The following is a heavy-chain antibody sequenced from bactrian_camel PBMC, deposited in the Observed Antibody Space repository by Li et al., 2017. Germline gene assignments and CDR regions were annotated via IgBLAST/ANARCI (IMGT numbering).Heavy chain of an antibody. CDR2: ISTGGGRT. J-gene: IGHJ4*01. D-gene: IGHD7*01. Sequence: HVQLVESGGGSVQAGGSLRLSCTASGYTYSVYCMAWFRQVPGKEREGVASISTGGGRTYYADSVKGRFTISQDNAKNTVYLQMNSLKPEDTAMYYCAADLYNLQLARSYTCWGQGTQVTVS. CDR3: AADLYNLQLARSYTC. V-gene: IGHV3S63*01. CDR1: GYTYSVYC.